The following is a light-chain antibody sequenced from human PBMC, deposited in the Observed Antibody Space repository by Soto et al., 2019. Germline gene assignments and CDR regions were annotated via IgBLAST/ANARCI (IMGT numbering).Light chain of an antibody. V-gene: IGLV2-23*01. CDR3: CSSAPGRTSV. CDR2: EGS. Sequence: QSALAQPASVSGSPGQSITISCTGSSSAVGTFRLVSWYQHHPGKVPKLIIYEGSKRPSGVSNRFSGSEPGNTASLTISGLQAEDVADYYCCSSAPGRTSVFGTGTKVTVL. CDR1: SSAVGTFRL. J-gene: IGLJ1*01.